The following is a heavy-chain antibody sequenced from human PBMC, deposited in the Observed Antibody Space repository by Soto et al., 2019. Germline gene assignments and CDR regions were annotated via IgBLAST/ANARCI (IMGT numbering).Heavy chain of an antibody. CDR2: IWYDGSNK. Sequence: GGSLRLSCAASGFTFSSYGMHWVRQAPGKGLEWVAVIWYDGSNKYYADSVKGRFTISRDNSKNTLYLQMNSLRAEDTAVYYCARSYYDYVWGAPDLLPRENWGQGTLVTVSS. CDR1: GFTFSSYG. V-gene: IGHV3-33*01. J-gene: IGHJ4*02. D-gene: IGHD3-16*01. CDR3: ARSYYDYVWGAPDLLPREN.